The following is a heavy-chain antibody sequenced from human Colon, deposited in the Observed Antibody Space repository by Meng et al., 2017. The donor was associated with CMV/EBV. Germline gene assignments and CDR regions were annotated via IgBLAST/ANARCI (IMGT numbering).Heavy chain of an antibody. CDR3: AREGYDSSEFDY. D-gene: IGHD3-22*01. CDR2: INWNGGST. CDR1: GFTFDDCG. Sequence: CAASGFTFDDCGMSWVRQAPGKGLEWVSGINWNGGSTGYADSVKGRFTISRDNAKNSLYLQMNSLRAEDTALYYCAREGYDSSEFDYWGQGTLVTVSS. J-gene: IGHJ4*02. V-gene: IGHV3-20*04.